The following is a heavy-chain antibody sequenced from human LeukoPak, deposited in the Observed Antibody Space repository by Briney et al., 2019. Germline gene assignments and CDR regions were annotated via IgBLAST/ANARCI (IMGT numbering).Heavy chain of an antibody. CDR1: GGSFSGYY. Sequence: PSETLSPTCAVYGGSFSGYYWSWIRQPPGKGLEWIGEINHSGSTNYNPSLKSRVTISVDTSKNQFSLKLSSVTAADTAVYYCARGSRYYGSGSYPIKRRCYFDYWGQGTLVTVSS. D-gene: IGHD3-10*01. J-gene: IGHJ4*02. V-gene: IGHV4-34*01. CDR3: ARGSRYYGSGSYPIKRRCYFDY. CDR2: INHSGST.